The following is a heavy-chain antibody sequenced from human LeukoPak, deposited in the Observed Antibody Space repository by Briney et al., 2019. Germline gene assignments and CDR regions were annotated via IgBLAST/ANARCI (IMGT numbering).Heavy chain of an antibody. Sequence: ASVKVSCKASGYSLTGYYIHWVRQAPGQGLEWMGWINPNSGGTNYAQKFQGRVTMTRDTSISTAYMGLSRLRSDDTAVYYCARVVRGVMGATYYFDYWGQGTLVTVSS. D-gene: IGHD3-10*01. V-gene: IGHV1-2*02. CDR1: GYSLTGYY. CDR3: ARVVRGVMGATYYFDY. CDR2: INPNSGGT. J-gene: IGHJ4*02.